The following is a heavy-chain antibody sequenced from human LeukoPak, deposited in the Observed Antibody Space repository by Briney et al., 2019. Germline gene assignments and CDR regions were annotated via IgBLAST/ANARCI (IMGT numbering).Heavy chain of an antibody. V-gene: IGHV1-2*02. CDR3: ARVSIVVVPAAMGAALGY. D-gene: IGHD2-2*01. CDR2: INPNSGGT. J-gene: IGHJ4*02. CDR1: GYTFTGYY. Sequence: ASVKVSCKASGYTFTGYYMHWVRQAPGQGLEWMGWINPNSGGTNYAQKFQGRVTMTRDPSISTAYMELSRLRSDDTAVYYCARVSIVVVPAAMGAALGYWGQGALVTVSS.